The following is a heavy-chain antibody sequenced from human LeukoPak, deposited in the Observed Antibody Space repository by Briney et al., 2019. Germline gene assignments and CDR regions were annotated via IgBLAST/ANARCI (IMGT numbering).Heavy chain of an antibody. CDR3: ASISEVWSGYYTVHFDY. CDR1: GYTFTDYY. V-gene: IGHV1-2*02. D-gene: IGHD3-3*01. CDR2: INPNSGDT. J-gene: IGHJ4*02. Sequence: ASVKVSCKASGYTFTDYYMHWVQQAPGQGLEWMGRINPNSGDTNYAQKFQGRVTMTRDTSISTAYMELSRLRFDDTAVYYCASISEVWSGYYTVHFDYWGQGTLVTVSS.